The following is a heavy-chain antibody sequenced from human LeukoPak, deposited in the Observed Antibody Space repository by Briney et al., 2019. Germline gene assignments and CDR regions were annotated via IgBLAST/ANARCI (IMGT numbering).Heavy chain of an antibody. J-gene: IGHJ4*02. CDR2: IYYSGST. CDR3: ASLTATYYFDY. Sequence: SETLSLTCTVSGGSISSYYWSWIRQPPGKGLEWIGYIYYSGSTNYNPSLKSRVTISVDTSKNQLSLKLSSVTAADTAVYYCASLTATYYFDYWGQGTLVTVSS. V-gene: IGHV4-59*12. D-gene: IGHD1-14*01. CDR1: GGSISSYY.